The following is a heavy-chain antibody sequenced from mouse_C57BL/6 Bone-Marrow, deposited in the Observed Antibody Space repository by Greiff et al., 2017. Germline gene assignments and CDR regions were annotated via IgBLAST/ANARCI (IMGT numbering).Heavy chain of an antibody. CDR2: IDLSDSET. CDR3: ARRDSNDLDY. Sequence: QVQLQQPGAELVRPGSSVKLSCKASGYTFTSYWMPWVKQRPIQGLEWNGNIDLSDSETHYNQKFKDKATLTVDKASSTAYMQRSSLTSEDSAVYYGARRDSNDLDYWGQGTTLTVSS. J-gene: IGHJ2*01. V-gene: IGHV1-52*01. CDR1: GYTFTSYW. D-gene: IGHD2-12*01.